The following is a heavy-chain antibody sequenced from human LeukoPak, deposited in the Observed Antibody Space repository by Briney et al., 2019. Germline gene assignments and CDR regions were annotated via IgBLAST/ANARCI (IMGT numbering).Heavy chain of an antibody. CDR2: ISSSSSYI. J-gene: IGHJ4*02. CDR1: GFTFSSYS. Sequence: GGSLRLSCAASGFTFSSYSMNWVRQAPGKGLEWVSSISSSSSYIYYADSAKGRFTISRDNAKNSLYLQMNSLRAEDTAVYYCARDPEYYYDSSGYFAYWGQGTLVTVSS. D-gene: IGHD3-22*01. CDR3: ARDPEYYYDSSGYFAY. V-gene: IGHV3-21*01.